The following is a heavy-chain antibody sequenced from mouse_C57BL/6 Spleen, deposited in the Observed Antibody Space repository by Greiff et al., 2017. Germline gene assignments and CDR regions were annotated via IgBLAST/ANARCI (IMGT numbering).Heavy chain of an antibody. CDR3: ARDHHCDYYAMDY. Sequence: EVKLQESGPGLVKPSPSLSLTCSVTGYSITSGYYWNWIRQFPGNKLEWMGYISYDGSNNYNQSLKNRISITRDTSKNQFFLKLNSVTTEDTATYYCARDHHCDYYAMDYWGKGTSVTVAS. V-gene: IGHV3-6*01. CDR1: GYSITSGYY. D-gene: IGHD1-1*02. CDR2: ISYDGSN. J-gene: IGHJ4*01.